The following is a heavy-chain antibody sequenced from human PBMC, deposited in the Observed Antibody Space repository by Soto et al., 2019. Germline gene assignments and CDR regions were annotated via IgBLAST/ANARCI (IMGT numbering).Heavy chain of an antibody. CDR3: ARGEQYSGRIFDY. V-gene: IGHV6-1*01. CDR2: TYYRSKWYY. D-gene: IGHD1-26*01. CDR1: GDSVSSNSAG. J-gene: IGHJ4*01. Sequence: SQTLSLTCAITGDSVSSNSAGWSWVRQSPSRGLEWLGRTYYRSKWYYEYAVSVRGRITINPDTSKNQYTLQLNSVTPEDTAVYFCARGEQYSGRIFDYWGQGTLVTVSS.